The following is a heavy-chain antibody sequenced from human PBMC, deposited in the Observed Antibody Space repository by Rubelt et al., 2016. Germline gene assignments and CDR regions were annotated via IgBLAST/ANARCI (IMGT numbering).Heavy chain of an antibody. V-gene: IGHV4-34*01. Sequence: QVQLQQWGAGLVKPSETLSLTCAVYGGSFSGYSWTWIRQPPGKGLEWLGEIDHSGNTDYIPSLKSRVSISVDTSKKQISRKMSPVTAADTAVDYCARHDTGSFLFDFWGQGTPVTVSS. CDR1: GGSFSGYS. J-gene: IGHJ4*02. D-gene: IGHD1-26*01. CDR2: IDHSGNT. CDR3: ARHDTGSFLFDF.